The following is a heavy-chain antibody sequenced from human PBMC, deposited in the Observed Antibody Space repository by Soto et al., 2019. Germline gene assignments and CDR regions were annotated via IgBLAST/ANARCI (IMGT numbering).Heavy chain of an antibody. D-gene: IGHD5-12*01. CDR1: GGSITSGDYY. CDR3: ASSNSGYDPHGY. J-gene: IGHJ4*02. Sequence: QVQLQESGPGLVKPSQTLSLTCTVSGGSITSGDYYWNWIRQHPGKGLEWLGYIYYSGSTYYNPSLESRVSISVDASKTQFSLRLSSVTAADTAVYYCASSNSGYDPHGYWGQGTLVTVSS. V-gene: IGHV4-31*03. CDR2: IYYSGST.